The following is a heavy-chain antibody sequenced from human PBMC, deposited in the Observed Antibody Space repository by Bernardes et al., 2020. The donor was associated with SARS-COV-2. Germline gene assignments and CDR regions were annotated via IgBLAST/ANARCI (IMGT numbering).Heavy chain of an antibody. CDR1: GGSFSGYY. J-gene: IGHJ4*02. CDR3: ARRGNIVVVPAAIDYFDY. CDR2: INHSGST. V-gene: IGHV4-34*01. D-gene: IGHD2-2*01. Sequence: SETLSLTCAVYGGSFSGYYWSWIRQPPGKGLEWIGEINHSGSTNYNPSLKSRVTISVDTSKNQFSLKLSSVTAADTAVYYCARRGNIVVVPAAIDYFDYWGQGTLVTVSS.